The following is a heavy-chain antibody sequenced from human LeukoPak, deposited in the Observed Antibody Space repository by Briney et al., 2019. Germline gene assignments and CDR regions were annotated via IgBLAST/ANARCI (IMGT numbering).Heavy chain of an antibody. D-gene: IGHD3-10*01. CDR3: ARDYYGLDY. V-gene: IGHV4-30-2*01. Sequence: SQTLSLTCAVSGGSISSGGYSWSWIRQPPGKGLEWIGYIYHSGSTHYNPSLKSRVTISVDRSKNQFSLKLSSVTAADTAVYYCARDYYGLDYWGQGTLVTVSS. CDR1: GGSISSGGYS. J-gene: IGHJ4*02. CDR2: IYHSGST.